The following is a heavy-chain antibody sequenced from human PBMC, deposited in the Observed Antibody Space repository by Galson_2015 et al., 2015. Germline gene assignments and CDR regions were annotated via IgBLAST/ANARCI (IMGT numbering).Heavy chain of an antibody. CDR1: GFTVSSNY. CDR3: ARGGVAGAAAEDY. V-gene: IGHV3-53*01. Sequence: SLRLSCAASGFTVSSNYMSWVRQAPGKGLEWVSVICSGGSTYYADSVKGRFTISRDNSKNTLYLQMNSLRAEDTAVYYCARGGVAGAAAEDYWGQGTLVTVSS. CDR2: ICSGGST. J-gene: IGHJ4*02. D-gene: IGHD6-19*01.